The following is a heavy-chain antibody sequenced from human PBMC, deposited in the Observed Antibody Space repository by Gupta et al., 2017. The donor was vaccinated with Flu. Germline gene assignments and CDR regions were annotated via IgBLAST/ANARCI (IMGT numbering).Heavy chain of an antibody. V-gene: IGHV4-39*01. J-gene: IGHJ5*02. CDR1: GGSISSSSYY. Sequence: QLQLQESGPGLVKPSETLSLTCTVSGGSISSSSYYWGWIRQPPGKGLEWIGSIYYSGSTYYNPSLKSRVTISVDTSKNQFSLKLSSVTAADTAVYYCARHESWGTYWAGNNWFDPWGQGTLVTVSS. CDR3: ARHESWGTYWAGNNWFDP. D-gene: IGHD2-8*02. CDR2: IYYSGST.